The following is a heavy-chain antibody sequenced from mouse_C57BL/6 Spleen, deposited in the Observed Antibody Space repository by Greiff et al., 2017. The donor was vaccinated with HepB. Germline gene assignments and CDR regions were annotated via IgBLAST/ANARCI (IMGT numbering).Heavy chain of an antibody. V-gene: IGHV1-64*01. D-gene: IGHD2-4*01. CDR1: GYAFSSYW. CDR3: ARDYDGWDAMDY. Sequence: QVQLQQSGAELVKPGASVKISCKASGYAFSSYWMNWVKQRPGQGLEWIGMIHPNSGSTNYNEKFKSKATLTVDKSSSTAYMQLSSLTSEDSAVYYCARDYDGWDAMDYWGQGTSVTVSS. CDR2: IHPNSGST. J-gene: IGHJ4*01.